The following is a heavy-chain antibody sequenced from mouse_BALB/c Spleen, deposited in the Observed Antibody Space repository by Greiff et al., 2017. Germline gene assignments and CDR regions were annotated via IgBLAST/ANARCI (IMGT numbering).Heavy chain of an antibody. D-gene: IGHD1-1*01. CDR2: ISSGSSTI. Sequence: EVNVVESGGGLVQPGGSRKLSCAASGFTFSSFGMHWVRQAPEKGLEWVAYISSGSSTIYYADTVKGRFTISRDNPKNTLFLQMTSLRSEDTAMYYCARSRYGSSFAYWGQGTLVTVSA. CDR3: ARSRYGSSFAY. CDR1: GFTFSSFG. J-gene: IGHJ3*01. V-gene: IGHV5-17*02.